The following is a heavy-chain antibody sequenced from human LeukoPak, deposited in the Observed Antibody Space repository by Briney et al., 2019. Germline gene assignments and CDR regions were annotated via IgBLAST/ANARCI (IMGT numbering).Heavy chain of an antibody. D-gene: IGHD6-13*01. Sequence: SETLSLTCTVSGGSISSYYWSWIRQPPGKGLEWIGYIYYSGSTNYNPSLKSRVTISVDTSKNQFSLKLSPVTAADTAVYYCACLRYSSSWYVIYWGQGTLVTVSS. CDR3: ACLRYSSSWYVIY. V-gene: IGHV4-59*08. CDR1: GGSISSYY. CDR2: IYYSGST. J-gene: IGHJ4*02.